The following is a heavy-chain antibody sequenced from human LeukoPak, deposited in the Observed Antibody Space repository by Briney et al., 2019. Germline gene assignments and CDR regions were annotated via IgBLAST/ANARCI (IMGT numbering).Heavy chain of an antibody. CDR2: INHSGST. D-gene: IGHD2-21*02. CDR1: GESFSAYF. J-gene: IGHJ4*02. Sequence: ETLSLTCAVHGESFSAYFWSWIRQVPGKGLEWIGEINHSGSTNYNPSLKSRVTISVDTSKNQFSLRLSSVTAADTAVYYCARGGFYCGGDCYVDYWGQGTLVTVSS. CDR3: ARGGFYCGGDCYVDY. V-gene: IGHV4-34*01.